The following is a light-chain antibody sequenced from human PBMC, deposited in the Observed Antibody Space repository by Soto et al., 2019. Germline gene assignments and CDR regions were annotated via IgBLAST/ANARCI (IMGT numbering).Light chain of an antibody. J-gene: IGLJ2*01. CDR1: SSDVGAYDF. Sequence: QSVLTQPASVSGSPGQSITISCTGTSSDVGAYDFVSWYQHYPDKAPKLVTFDVTHRPPGISDRFSGSKSANTASLTISGLQAADEAFYFCSSYTTRSTLVFGGGTKLTVL. V-gene: IGLV2-14*01. CDR2: DVT. CDR3: SSYTTRSTLV.